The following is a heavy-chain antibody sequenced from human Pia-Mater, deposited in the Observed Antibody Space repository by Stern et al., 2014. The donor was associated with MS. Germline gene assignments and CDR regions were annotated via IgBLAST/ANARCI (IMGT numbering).Heavy chain of an antibody. Sequence: QVQLQESGPGLVTPSQTLSLTCTVSGDSISSGGYYWSWIRQHPGKGLEWIGYINYSGRTYYKPSLKSRVTISVDTSKNTFSLKLTSVTAADTAVYYCARATLGGLDWYFDLWGRGTLVTASS. V-gene: IGHV4-31*03. CDR3: ARATLGGLDWYFDL. J-gene: IGHJ2*01. CDR2: INYSGRT. CDR1: GDSISSGGYY. D-gene: IGHD3-16*01.